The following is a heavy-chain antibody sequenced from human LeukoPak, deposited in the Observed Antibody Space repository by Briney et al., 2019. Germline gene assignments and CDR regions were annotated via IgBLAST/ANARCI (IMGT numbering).Heavy chain of an antibody. Sequence: ASVKVSCKASGYTFTSSYTHWVRQAPGQGLEWMGVINPSDGTRNYAQKFQGRATMTRDMSTSTVYMDLSSLRSEDTAVYYCAREQGSTGYFEYWGQGTLVTVSS. D-gene: IGHD2-2*01. J-gene: IGHJ4*02. CDR2: INPSDGTR. CDR3: AREQGSTGYFEY. CDR1: GYTFTSSY. V-gene: IGHV1-46*01.